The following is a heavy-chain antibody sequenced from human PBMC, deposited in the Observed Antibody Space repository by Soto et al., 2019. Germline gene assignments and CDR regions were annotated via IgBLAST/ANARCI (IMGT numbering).Heavy chain of an antibody. CDR2: IDPDYGTT. Sequence: SVKVSCKASGGTFSSYAISWVRQAPGQELEWMGGIDPDYGTTNYAQRFQGRVTITEDTSTDTAYMELSSLRSEDTAVYYCATWRMYYDSSGYFIYYFDYWGQGTLVTVSS. CDR3: ATWRMYYDSSGYFIYYFDY. CDR1: GGTFSSYA. V-gene: IGHV1-69*06. D-gene: IGHD3-22*01. J-gene: IGHJ4*02.